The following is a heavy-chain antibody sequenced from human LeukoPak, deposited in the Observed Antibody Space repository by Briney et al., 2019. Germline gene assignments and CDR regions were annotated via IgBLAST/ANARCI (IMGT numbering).Heavy chain of an antibody. CDR1: GFTFGVAW. Sequence: PGGSLRLSCAGSGFTFGVAWMSWVRQVPGKGLEWVGRIKSNSDGGTTDYAAPVRGRFTISRDDSENTLYLQMNSLKTEDTAVYYCTTIRKAVARDFDYWGQGTLVTVSS. J-gene: IGHJ4*02. CDR2: IKSNSDGGTT. CDR3: TTIRKAVARDFDY. D-gene: IGHD6-19*01. V-gene: IGHV3-15*01.